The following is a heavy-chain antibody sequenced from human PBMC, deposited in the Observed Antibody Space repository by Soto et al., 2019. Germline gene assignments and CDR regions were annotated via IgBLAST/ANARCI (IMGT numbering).Heavy chain of an antibody. Sequence: SETLSLTCTVSGGSISSYYWSWIRQPPGKGLEWIGYIYYSGSTYYNPSLKSRVTISVDTSKNQFSLKLSSVTAADTAVYYCARDLSVAGRLYFDYWGQGTLVTVS. CDR2: IYYSGST. CDR3: ARDLSVAGRLYFDY. D-gene: IGHD6-19*01. V-gene: IGHV4-59*12. CDR1: GGSISSYY. J-gene: IGHJ4*02.